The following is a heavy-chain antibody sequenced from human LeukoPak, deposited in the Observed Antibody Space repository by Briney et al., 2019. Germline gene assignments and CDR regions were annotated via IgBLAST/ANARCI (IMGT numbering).Heavy chain of an antibody. CDR1: GFTFNTYA. Sequence: GGSLRLSCAASGFTFNTYAMSWVRQAPGKGLEWVSAISGSGGSTYYADSVKGRFTISRDNSKSTLYLQMNSLRAEDTALYYCAKDLGDILTGYRPEYWGQGTLVTVSS. J-gene: IGHJ4*02. CDR3: AKDLGDILTGYRPEY. CDR2: ISGSGGST. V-gene: IGHV3-23*01. D-gene: IGHD3-9*01.